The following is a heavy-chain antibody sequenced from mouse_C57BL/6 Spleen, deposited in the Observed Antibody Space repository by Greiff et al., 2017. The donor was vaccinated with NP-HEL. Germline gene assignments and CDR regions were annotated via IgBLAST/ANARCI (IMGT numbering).Heavy chain of an antibody. D-gene: IGHD1-1*01. CDR1: GFTFSDYG. CDR3: ARKFYYGSSPYAMDY. CDR2: ISSGSSTI. J-gene: IGHJ4*01. Sequence: DVKLVESGGGLVKPGGSLKLSCAASGFTFSDYGMHWVRQAPEKGLEWVAYISSGSSTIYYADTVKGRFTISRDNAKNTLFLQMTSLRSEDTAMYYCARKFYYGSSPYAMDYWGQGTSVTVSS. V-gene: IGHV5-17*01.